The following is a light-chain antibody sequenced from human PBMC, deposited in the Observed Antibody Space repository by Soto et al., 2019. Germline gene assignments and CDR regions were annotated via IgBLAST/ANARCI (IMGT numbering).Light chain of an antibody. J-gene: IGKJ1*01. CDR1: QGISSY. CDR2: KAS. V-gene: IGKV1-5*03. CDR3: QHYNSYSEA. Sequence: DIQMTQSPSTLSASVGDRVTITCRASQGISSYLAWYQQKPGKAPKLLIYKASTLKSGVPSRFSGSGSGTEFTLTISSLQPDDFATHYCQHYNSYSEAFGQGTKVDIK.